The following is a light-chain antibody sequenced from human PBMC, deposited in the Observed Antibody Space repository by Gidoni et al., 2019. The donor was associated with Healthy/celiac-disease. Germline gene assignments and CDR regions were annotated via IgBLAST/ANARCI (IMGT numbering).Light chain of an antibody. Sequence: EIVFTQSPGTLSLSPGERATLSCRASQSVSSSYLAWYQQKPGQAPRLLIYGASSRATGIPDRCSGSGSGTDFTLTISRLEPEDFAVYYCQQYGSSPALTFGGGTKVEIK. CDR1: QSVSSSY. V-gene: IGKV3-20*01. J-gene: IGKJ4*01. CDR2: GAS. CDR3: QQYGSSPALT.